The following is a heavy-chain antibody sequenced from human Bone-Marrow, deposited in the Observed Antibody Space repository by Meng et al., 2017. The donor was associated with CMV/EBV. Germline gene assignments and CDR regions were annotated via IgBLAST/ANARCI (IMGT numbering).Heavy chain of an antibody. D-gene: IGHD4-23*01. Sequence: QITLKEYGPTLVKRTHTITLTCTFSGFSLSTSGVGVGWIRNPPGKALEWLALIYWNDDKRYSPSLKSRLTITKDTSKNQVVLTMTNMDPVDTATYYCAHRRKTVGYFDYWGQGTLVTVSS. J-gene: IGHJ4*02. CDR2: IYWNDDK. CDR1: GFSLSTSGVG. V-gene: IGHV2-5*01. CDR3: AHRRKTVGYFDY.